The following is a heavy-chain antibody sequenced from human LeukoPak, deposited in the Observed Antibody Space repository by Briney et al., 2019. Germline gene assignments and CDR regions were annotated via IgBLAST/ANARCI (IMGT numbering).Heavy chain of an antibody. CDR1: GFTFSSYA. Sequence: PGGSLRLSCAASGFTFSSYAMSWVRQAPGKGLEWISYISDSSTTIFYADSVKGRFTISRDNAQKLLYLQMNSLRDEDTAVYYCASDGLADSWGQGTLVTVSS. CDR2: ISDSSTTI. CDR3: ASDGLADS. V-gene: IGHV3-48*02. D-gene: IGHD6-25*01. J-gene: IGHJ4*02.